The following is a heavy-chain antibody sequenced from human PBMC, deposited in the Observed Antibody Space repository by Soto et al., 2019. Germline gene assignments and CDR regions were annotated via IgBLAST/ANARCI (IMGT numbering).Heavy chain of an antibody. CDR2: ISSRSTFI. V-gene: IGHV3-21*06. CDR1: GFTLADEN. CDR3: ARDPPLSMIVVVGVDDF. Sequence: GWPPRLSWTVLGFTLADENMNWVRQAPGKGLEWVSSISSRSTFINYADSVKGRFTISRDNDKGLVYLQMNSLRAEDTAVYYCARDPPLSMIVVVGVDDFWGQGSLVGASS. J-gene: IGHJ4*02. D-gene: IGHD3-22*01.